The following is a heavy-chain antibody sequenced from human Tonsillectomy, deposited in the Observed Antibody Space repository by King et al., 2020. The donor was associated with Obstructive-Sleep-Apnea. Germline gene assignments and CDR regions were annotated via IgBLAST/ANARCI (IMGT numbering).Heavy chain of an antibody. V-gene: IGHV4-39*07. D-gene: IGHD3-16*01. J-gene: IGHJ1*01. CDR3: AKSGGGVYFPN. Sequence: QLQESGPGLVKPSETLSLTCTVSGGSISSSSSYWGWIRQPPGKGLEWIGNIYYSGSAYYTPSLKSRVTLSIDTSKNQFSLNLSSVTAADTAVYYCAKSGGGVYFPNRGQGTLGTVSS. CDR1: GGSISSSSSY. CDR2: IYYSGSA.